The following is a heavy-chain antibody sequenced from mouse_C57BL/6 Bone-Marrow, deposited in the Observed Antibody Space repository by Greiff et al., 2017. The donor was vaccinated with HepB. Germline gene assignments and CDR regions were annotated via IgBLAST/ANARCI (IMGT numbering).Heavy chain of an antibody. CDR3: ASLLGPFDY. Sequence: DVHLVESGGGLVKPGGSLKLSCAASGFTFSSYAMSWVRQTPEKRLEWVATISDGGSYTYYPDNVKGRFTISRDNAKNNLYLQMSHLKSEDTSMYYCASLLGPFDYWGQGTTLTVSS. CDR1: GFTFSSYA. D-gene: IGHD4-1*01. J-gene: IGHJ2*01. V-gene: IGHV5-4*01. CDR2: ISDGGSYT.